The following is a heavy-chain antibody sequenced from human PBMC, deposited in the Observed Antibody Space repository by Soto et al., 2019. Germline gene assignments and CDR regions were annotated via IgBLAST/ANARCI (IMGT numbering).Heavy chain of an antibody. J-gene: IGHJ6*02. CDR3: AGYDYYYGMDV. CDR2: IYYSGST. Sequence: SETLSLTCTVSGGSISSSSYYWGWIRQPPGKGLEWIGSIYYSGSTYYNPSLKSRVTISVDTSKNQFSLKLSSVTAADTAVYYCAGYDYYYGMDVWGQGTTVTVSS. V-gene: IGHV4-39*01. CDR1: GGSISSSSYY.